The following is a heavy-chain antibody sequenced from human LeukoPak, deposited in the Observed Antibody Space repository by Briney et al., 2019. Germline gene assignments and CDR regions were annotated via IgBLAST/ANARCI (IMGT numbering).Heavy chain of an antibody. CDR1: GFTFSSYA. J-gene: IGHJ5*02. V-gene: IGHV3-23*01. D-gene: IGHD3-10*01. CDR2: ISGSGGST. CDR3: AKDRGVHYYGSERGLYNWFDP. Sequence: GGSLRLSCAASGFTFSSYAMSWVRQAPGKGLEWVSAISGSGGSTYYADSVKGRFTISRDNSRNTLYLQMNSLRAEDTAVYYCAKDRGVHYYGSERGLYNWFDPWGQGTLVTVSS.